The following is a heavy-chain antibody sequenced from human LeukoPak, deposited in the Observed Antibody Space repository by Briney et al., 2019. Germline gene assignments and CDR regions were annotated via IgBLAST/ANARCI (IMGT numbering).Heavy chain of an antibody. CDR1: GGSFSGYY. Sequence: SETLSLTCAVYGGSFSGYYWSWIRQPPGKGLEWIGEINHSGSTNYNPSLKSRVTVSVDTSKKQFSLKLSSVTAADTAVYYCVTYYFDSSGPKKNYWGQGTLVTVSS. D-gene: IGHD3-22*01. V-gene: IGHV4-34*01. CDR2: INHSGST. CDR3: VTYYFDSSGPKKNY. J-gene: IGHJ4*02.